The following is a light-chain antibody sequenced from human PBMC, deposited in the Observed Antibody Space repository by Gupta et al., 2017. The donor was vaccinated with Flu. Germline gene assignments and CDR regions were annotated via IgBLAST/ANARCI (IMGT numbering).Light chain of an antibody. CDR1: QTVRSNY. Sequence: GTLSLSPGERATRSCRASQTVRSNYLAWYQQKPGQAPRLLIYGASSRATGIPDRFSGSGSGTEFTLTISRLEPEDFAVFYCQQYGSSPLTFGGGTKVEIK. V-gene: IGKV3-20*01. J-gene: IGKJ4*01. CDR2: GAS. CDR3: QQYGSSPLT.